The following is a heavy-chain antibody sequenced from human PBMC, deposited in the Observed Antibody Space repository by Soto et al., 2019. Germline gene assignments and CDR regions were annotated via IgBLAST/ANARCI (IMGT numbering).Heavy chain of an antibody. D-gene: IGHD3-3*01. J-gene: IGHJ4*02. CDR1: GFSVSSNH. V-gene: IGHV3-53*01. CDR3: ASHYDMWSGYLSPVDY. CDR2: IYSGGST. Sequence: PGGSLRLSCAVSGFSVSSNHMTWVRQAPGKGLDWVSIIYSGGSTYDADSVKGRFTISRDNAKNSLYLEMNSLRDEDTAVYYCASHYDMWSGYLSPVDYWGQGTLVTVSS.